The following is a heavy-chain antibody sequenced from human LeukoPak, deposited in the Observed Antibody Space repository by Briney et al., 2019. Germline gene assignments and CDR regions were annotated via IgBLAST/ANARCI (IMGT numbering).Heavy chain of an antibody. D-gene: IGHD2-8*02. J-gene: IGHJ6*04. V-gene: IGHV4-59*01. CDR2: IYYSGST. CDR3: ARAPGYCTGGTCYYYVMDV. CDR1: GGPISNYY. Sequence: SETLSLTCTVSGGPISNYYWNWNRQPLGKGLEWIGYIYYSGSTNYNPSLKSRVTISVDTSKNQFSLKLSSVTAADTAVYYCARAPGYCTGGTCYYYVMDVWGKGTTVTVSS.